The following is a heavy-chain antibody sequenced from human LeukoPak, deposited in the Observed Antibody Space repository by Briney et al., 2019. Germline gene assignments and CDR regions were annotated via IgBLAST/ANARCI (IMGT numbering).Heavy chain of an antibody. CDR1: GFTFSSYW. V-gene: IGHV3-7*01. CDR2: IKQDGSEK. Sequence: PGGSLRLSCAASGFTFSSYWMTWIRQAPGKGLEWVANIKQDGSEKYYVDSVKGRFTISRDNAKNSLYLQMNSLRAEDTAVYYCARVSSSWYYFDYWGQGTLVTVSS. CDR3: ARVSSSWYYFDY. J-gene: IGHJ4*02. D-gene: IGHD6-13*01.